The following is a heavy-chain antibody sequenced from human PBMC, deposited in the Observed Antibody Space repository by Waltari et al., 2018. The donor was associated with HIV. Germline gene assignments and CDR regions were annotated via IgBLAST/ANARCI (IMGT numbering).Heavy chain of an antibody. V-gene: IGHV4-39*02. CDR2: VYYGGTN. D-gene: IGHD1-26*01. CDR3: ARGSGSTYGDSFDM. Sequence: KPWDTLSLTCTVSDDSFTSSSYFWGWIRQAPGKGLEWIGSVYYGGTNYYNPSLKSRATVSADTSRRQFSLRLSAVTAEDTAIYYCARGSGSTYGDSFDMWGQGTRVIVSS. CDR1: DDSFTSSSYF. J-gene: IGHJ3*02.